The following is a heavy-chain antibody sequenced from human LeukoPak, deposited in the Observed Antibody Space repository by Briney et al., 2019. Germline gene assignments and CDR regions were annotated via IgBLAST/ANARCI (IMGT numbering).Heavy chain of an antibody. CDR1: GFTFSSYA. Sequence: GGSLRLSCAASGFTFSSYAMSWVRRAPGKGLEWVSAISGSGGSTYYADSVKGRFTISRDNSKNTLYPQMNSLRAEDTAVYYCAKDRVSLGTTVTTDYWGQGTLVTVSS. V-gene: IGHV3-23*01. CDR3: AKDRVSLGTTVTTDY. D-gene: IGHD4-17*01. J-gene: IGHJ4*02. CDR2: ISGSGGST.